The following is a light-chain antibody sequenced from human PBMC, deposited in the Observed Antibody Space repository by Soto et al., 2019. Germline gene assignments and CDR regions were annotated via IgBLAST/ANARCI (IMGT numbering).Light chain of an antibody. CDR3: QQSYSTPWT. J-gene: IGKJ1*01. Sequence: IQLTQSPSSLSASVGDRVTITCRASQSISSYLNWYQQKPGKAPKLLIYAASSLQSGVPSRFSGSGSGTDFTLTISSLQPEDFATYYGQQSYSTPWTFGQGTKV. CDR1: QSISSY. V-gene: IGKV1-39*01. CDR2: AAS.